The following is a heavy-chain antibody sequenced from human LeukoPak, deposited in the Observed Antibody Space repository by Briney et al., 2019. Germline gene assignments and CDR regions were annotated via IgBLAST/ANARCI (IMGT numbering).Heavy chain of an antibody. Sequence: PGGSLRLSCAASGFTFSGYWMNWVRQAPGKGLEWVANINQDGGVKYYVDSVKGRFTISRDDAKNSLYLQMNSLRAEDTAVYYCARSRDDYERGYFDYWGQGTLVTVSS. CDR1: GFTFSGYW. CDR3: ARSRDDYERGYFDY. CDR2: INQDGGVK. D-gene: IGHD4-17*01. V-gene: IGHV3-7*01. J-gene: IGHJ4*02.